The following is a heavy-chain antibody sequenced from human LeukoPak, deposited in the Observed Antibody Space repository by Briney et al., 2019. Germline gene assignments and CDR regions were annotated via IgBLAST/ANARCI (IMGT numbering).Heavy chain of an antibody. Sequence: GGSLRLSCAASGFIFSGDIMSWVRQAPGKGLEWVSVIYSDGSTYYADSVKGRFTISRDNSKNTLDLQMTGLRAEDTAVYYCARERGRGRDSPWFDYWGQGILVTVSS. J-gene: IGHJ4*02. CDR2: IYSDGST. CDR3: ARERGRGRDSPWFDY. D-gene: IGHD1-26*01. CDR1: GFIFSGDI. V-gene: IGHV3-53*01.